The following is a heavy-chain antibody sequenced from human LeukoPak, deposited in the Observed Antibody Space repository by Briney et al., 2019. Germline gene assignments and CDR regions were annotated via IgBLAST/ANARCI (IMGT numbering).Heavy chain of an antibody. CDR1: GGSFSGYY. CDR3: ARGRSYYYGSGILFDY. CDR2: INHSGST. D-gene: IGHD3-10*01. V-gene: IGHV4-34*01. Sequence: PSETLSFTCAVYGGSFSGYYWSWIRQPPGKGLEWIGEINHSGSTNYNPSLKSRVTISVDTSKNQFSLKLSSVTAADTAVYYCARGRSYYYGSGILFDYWGQGTLVTVSS. J-gene: IGHJ4*02.